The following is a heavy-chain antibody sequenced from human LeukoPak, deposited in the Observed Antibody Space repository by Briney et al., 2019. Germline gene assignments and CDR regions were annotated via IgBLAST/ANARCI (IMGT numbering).Heavy chain of an antibody. Sequence: PGGSLRLSCAASGFTFSSYGMHWVRQAPGKGLEWVAVISYDGSNKYYADSVKGRFTISRDNSKSTLYLQLNSLRAEDTAVYYCAKSYYDFWSGRYFDYWGQGTLVTVSS. CDR1: GFTFSSYG. V-gene: IGHV3-30*18. J-gene: IGHJ4*02. CDR3: AKSYYDFWSGRYFDY. CDR2: ISYDGSNK. D-gene: IGHD3-3*01.